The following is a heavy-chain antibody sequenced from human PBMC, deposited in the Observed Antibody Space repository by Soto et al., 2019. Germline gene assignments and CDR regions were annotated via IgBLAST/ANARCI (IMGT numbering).Heavy chain of an antibody. J-gene: IGHJ6*02. CDR2: IIPIFGTA. CDR3: AREHSIVVVPAAMAYHYYGMDV. V-gene: IGHV1-69*13. Sequence: GASVKVSCKASGGTFSSYAISWVRQAPGQGLEWMGGIIPIFGTANYAQKFQGRVTITADESTSTAYMELSSLRSEDTAVYYCAREHSIVVVPAAMAYHYYGMDVWGQGTTVTVSS. CDR1: GGTFSSYA. D-gene: IGHD2-2*01.